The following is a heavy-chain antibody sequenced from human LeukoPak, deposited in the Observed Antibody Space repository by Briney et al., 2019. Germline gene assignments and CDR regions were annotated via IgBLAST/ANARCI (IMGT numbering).Heavy chain of an antibody. D-gene: IGHD5-24*01. V-gene: IGHV1-69*06. CDR3: ASRRDGYNSLFDY. CDR2: IIPIFGTA. Sequence: SVKVSCKASGGTFSSYAISWVRQAPGQGLEWMGGIIPIFGTANYAQKFQGRVTITADKSTSTAYMELSSLRSEDTAVYYCASRRDGYNSLFDYWGQGTLVTVSS. CDR1: GGTFSSYA. J-gene: IGHJ4*02.